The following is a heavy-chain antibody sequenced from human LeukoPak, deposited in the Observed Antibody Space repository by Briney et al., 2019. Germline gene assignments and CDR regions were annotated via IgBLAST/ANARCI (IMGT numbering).Heavy chain of an antibody. CDR2: INPTGGTT. Sequence: ASVKVSCEASGYTFTSYYIHWVRHAPGQGPEWMVIINPTGGTTSYAQKFQGRVTMTRDTSTSTVYMELSSLRSEDTAVYHCAREGHRSSSLLGAFDIWGQGTMVTVSS. CDR3: AREGHRSSSLLGAFDI. D-gene: IGHD6-13*01. V-gene: IGHV1-46*01. CDR1: GYTFTSYY. J-gene: IGHJ3*02.